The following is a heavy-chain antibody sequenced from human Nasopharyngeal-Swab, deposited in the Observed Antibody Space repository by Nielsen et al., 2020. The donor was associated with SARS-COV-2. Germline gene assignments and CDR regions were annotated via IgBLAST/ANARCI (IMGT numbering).Heavy chain of an antibody. CDR1: GGSISSYY. CDR3: AGEEWLGAGYYYMYV. J-gene: IGHJ6*03. Sequence: SETLSLTCTVSGGSISSYYWSWIRQPPGKGLEWIGYIYYSGSTNYNPSLKSRVTISVDTSKNQFSLKLSSVTAADTAVYYCAGEEWLGAGYYYMYVWGKGTTVTVSS. D-gene: IGHD3-3*01. CDR2: IYYSGST. V-gene: IGHV4-59*01.